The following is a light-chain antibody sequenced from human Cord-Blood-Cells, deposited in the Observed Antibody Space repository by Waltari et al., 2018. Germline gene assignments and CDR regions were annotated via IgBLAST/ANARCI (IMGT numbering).Light chain of an antibody. CDR1: QSLSSW. Sequence: DIQMTQSPSTLSPPVGDRVTITCRASQSLSSWLAWYQQTPGKAPKLLIYKAFSLESGVPSRFSGSGSGTEFTLTISSLQPDDFATYYCQQYNSYSYTFGQGTKLEIK. V-gene: IGKV1-5*03. CDR2: KAF. J-gene: IGKJ2*01. CDR3: QQYNSYSYT.